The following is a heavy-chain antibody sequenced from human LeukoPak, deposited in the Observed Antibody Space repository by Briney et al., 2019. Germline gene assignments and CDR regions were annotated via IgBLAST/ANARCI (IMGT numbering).Heavy chain of an antibody. V-gene: IGHV3-48*03. CDR2: ITSSGYTI. Sequence: PGGSLRLSCAASGFNLRAYEMSWVRKAPGKGLEWVSYITSSGYTITYADSVKGRFTISRDNAKNSLYLQMDSLRAEDTAVYYCARGRGAFDYWGQGTLVTVSS. D-gene: IGHD6-25*01. CDR3: ARGRGAFDY. J-gene: IGHJ4*02. CDR1: GFNLRAYE.